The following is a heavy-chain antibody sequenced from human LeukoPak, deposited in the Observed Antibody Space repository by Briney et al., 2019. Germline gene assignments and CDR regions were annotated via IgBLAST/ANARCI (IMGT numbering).Heavy chain of an antibody. Sequence: GSSVKVSCKASGDTFSTYAISWVRQAPGQGLEWVGRIIPIFGIANYAQKFQGRVTITADKSTSTAYMELSGLRSEDTAVYYCAREDDAVAVCPYWGQGTLVTVSS. V-gene: IGHV1-69*04. CDR2: IIPIFGIA. D-gene: IGHD6-19*01. J-gene: IGHJ4*02. CDR1: GDTFSTYA. CDR3: AREDDAVAVCPY.